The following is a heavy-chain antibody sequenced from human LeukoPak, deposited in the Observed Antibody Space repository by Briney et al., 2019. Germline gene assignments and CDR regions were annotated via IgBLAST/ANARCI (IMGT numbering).Heavy chain of an antibody. D-gene: IGHD2-15*01. Sequence: GGSLRLSCAASGFTFSSYGMSWVRQAPGKGLEWVSTISGVGDATYYADSVKGRFTISRDNSKNTLDLQMNSLRAEDTAVYYCAKTRGYCSGGTCYCDYWGQGTLVTVSS. V-gene: IGHV3-23*01. CDR3: AKTRGYCSGGTCYCDY. J-gene: IGHJ4*02. CDR2: ISGVGDAT. CDR1: GFTFSSYG.